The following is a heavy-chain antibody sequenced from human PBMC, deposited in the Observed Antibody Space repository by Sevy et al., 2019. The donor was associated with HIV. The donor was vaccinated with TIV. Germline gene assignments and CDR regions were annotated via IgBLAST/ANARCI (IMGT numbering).Heavy chain of an antibody. CDR1: GGTFSSYA. CDR3: ARARRPTYYYDSSGYFDAFDI. V-gene: IGHV1-69*13. J-gene: IGHJ3*02. Sequence: ASVKVSCKASGGTFSSYAISWVRQAPGQGLEWMGGIIPIFGTANYAQKFQGRVTITADESTCTAYMELSSLRSEDTAVNYCARARRPTYYYDSSGYFDAFDIWGQGTMVTVS. D-gene: IGHD3-22*01. CDR2: IIPIFGTA.